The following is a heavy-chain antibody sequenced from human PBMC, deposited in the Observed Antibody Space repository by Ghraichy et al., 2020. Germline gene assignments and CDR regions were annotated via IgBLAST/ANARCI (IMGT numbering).Heavy chain of an antibody. J-gene: IGHJ4*02. CDR1: GFTVSSNY. CDR2: IYSGGNS. Sequence: GGSLRLSCAASGFTVSSNYMTWVRQAPGKGLEWVSVIYSGGNSYYADSVKGRFTISRDTSKNTLFLQMNSLSADDTAVYYCARGTDSTTWRAHIDYWGQGTLVTVSS. D-gene: IGHD6-13*01. V-gene: IGHV3-53*01. CDR3: ARGTDSTTWRAHIDY.